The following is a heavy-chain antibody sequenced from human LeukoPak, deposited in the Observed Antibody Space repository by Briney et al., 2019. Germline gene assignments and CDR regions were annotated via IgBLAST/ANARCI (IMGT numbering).Heavy chain of an antibody. CDR3: ARGSSHYSGSYLTSFDY. CDR2: IYSGGST. CDR1: GFTVSSNY. V-gene: IGHV3-53*01. D-gene: IGHD1-26*01. J-gene: IGHJ4*02. Sequence: GGSLRLSCAASGFTVSSNYMSWVRQAPGKGLEWVSVIYSGGSTYYADSVKGRFTISRDNAKNSLYLQMNSLRAEDTAVYYCARGSSHYSGSYLTSFDYWGQGTLVTVSS.